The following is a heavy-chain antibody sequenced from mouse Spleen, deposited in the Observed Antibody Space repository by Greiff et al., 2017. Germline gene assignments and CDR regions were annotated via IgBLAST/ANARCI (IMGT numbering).Heavy chain of an antibody. D-gene: IGHD1-2*01. V-gene: IGHV1-15*01. Sequence: QVHVKQSGAELVRPGASVTLSCKASGYTFTDYEMHWVKQTPVHGLEWIGAIDPETGGTAYNQKFKGKAILTADKSSSTAYMELRSLTSEDSAVYYCTRSARRGDYAMDYWGQGTSVTVSS. CDR1: GYTFTDYE. J-gene: IGHJ4*01. CDR3: TRSARRGDYAMDY. CDR2: IDPETGGT.